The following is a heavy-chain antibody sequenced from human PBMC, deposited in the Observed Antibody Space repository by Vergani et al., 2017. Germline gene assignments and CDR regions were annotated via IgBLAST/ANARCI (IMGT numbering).Heavy chain of an antibody. J-gene: IGHJ6*02. D-gene: IGHD4-23*01. CDR3: ATGYCGGGSCLLGWSYGMDV. V-gene: IGHV3-48*01. CDR2: ITSRSDGI. CDR1: GFTFSTYA. Sequence: EVQLVESGGGLVQPGESLRLSCAASGFTFSTYAMSWVRQAPGKGPEWVSLITSRSDGIHYADSVKGRFTISRDNAKNSLYLQMSSLTAEDTAVYYCATGYCGGGSCLLGWSYGMDVWGRGATVTVSS.